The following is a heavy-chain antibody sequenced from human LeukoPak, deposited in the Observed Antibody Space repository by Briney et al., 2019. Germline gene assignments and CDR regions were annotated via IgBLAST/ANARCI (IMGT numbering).Heavy chain of an antibody. Sequence: SETLSLTCTVSGVSISSSSYYWGWIRQPPGKGLEWIGSIYYSGSTYYNPSLKSRVTISVDTSKNQFSLKLSSVTAADTAVYYCARDLGSYGAFDIWGQGTMVTVSS. D-gene: IGHD1-26*01. J-gene: IGHJ3*02. CDR3: ARDLGSYGAFDI. CDR1: GVSISSSSYY. V-gene: IGHV4-39*07. CDR2: IYYSGST.